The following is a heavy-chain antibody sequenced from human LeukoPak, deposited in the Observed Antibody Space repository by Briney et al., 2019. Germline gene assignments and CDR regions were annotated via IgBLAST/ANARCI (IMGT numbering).Heavy chain of an antibody. CDR2: IRSKAYGGTT. CDR3: TRDRDYGDRYYFDY. D-gene: IGHD4-17*01. CDR1: GFTFGDYA. J-gene: IGHJ4*02. Sequence: GGSLRLSCTASGFTFGDYAMSWFRQAPGKGLEWVGFIRSKAYGGTTEYAASVKGRFTISRDDSKSIAYLQMNSLKTEDTAVYYCTRDRDYGDRYYFDYWGQGTLVIVSS. V-gene: IGHV3-49*03.